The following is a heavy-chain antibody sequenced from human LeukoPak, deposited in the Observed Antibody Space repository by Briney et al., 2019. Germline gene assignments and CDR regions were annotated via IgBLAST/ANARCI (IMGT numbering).Heavy chain of an antibody. V-gene: IGHV3-11*06. J-gene: IGHJ4*02. CDR1: GFTFSDYY. CDR3: ARDLEGRYFDY. Sequence: NAGGSLRLSCAASGFTFSDYYMSWIRQAPGKGLEWVSYISSSSSYTNYADSVKGRFTISRDNSKNTQFLQMNSLRAEDTAVYYCARDLEGRYFDYWGQGTLVTVSS. CDR2: ISSSSSYT.